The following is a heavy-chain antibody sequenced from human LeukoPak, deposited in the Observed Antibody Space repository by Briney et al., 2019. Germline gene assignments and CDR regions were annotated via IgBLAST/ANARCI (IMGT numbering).Heavy chain of an antibody. Sequence: SETLSLTCAVYGGSFSGYYWSWIRQPPGKGLEWIGEINHSGSTNYNPSLKSRVTISVDTSKNQFSLKLSSVTAADTAVYYCARDGASGVRVAFDIWGQGTMVTVSS. CDR1: GGSFSGYY. CDR3: ARDGASGVRVAFDI. CDR2: INHSGST. J-gene: IGHJ3*02. V-gene: IGHV4-34*01. D-gene: IGHD2-15*01.